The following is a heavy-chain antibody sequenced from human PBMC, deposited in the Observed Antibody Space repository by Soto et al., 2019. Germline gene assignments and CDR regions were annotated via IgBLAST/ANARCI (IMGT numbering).Heavy chain of an antibody. Sequence: QVPLVQSGAEVKKPGASVKVSCKASGYTFTSYDINWVRQATGQGLEWMGWMNPNSGNTGYAQKFQGRVTMTRNTSISTAYMELSSLRSEDTAVYYCARVFDYIWGSYRLFDYWGQGTLVTVSS. V-gene: IGHV1-8*01. CDR3: ARVFDYIWGSYRLFDY. D-gene: IGHD3-16*02. CDR1: GYTFTSYD. CDR2: MNPNSGNT. J-gene: IGHJ4*02.